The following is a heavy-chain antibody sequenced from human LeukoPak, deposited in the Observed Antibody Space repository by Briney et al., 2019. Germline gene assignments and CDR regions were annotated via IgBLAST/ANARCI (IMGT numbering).Heavy chain of an antibody. CDR3: GSCYLGNGVDY. V-gene: IGHV3-11*01. J-gene: IGHJ4*02. D-gene: IGHD2-15*01. CDR2: ISSSGSTI. Sequence: EWVSYISSSGSTIYYADSVKGRFTISRDNAKNSLYLQMNSLRAEDTAVYYCGSCYLGNGVDYWGQGTRVTVSS.